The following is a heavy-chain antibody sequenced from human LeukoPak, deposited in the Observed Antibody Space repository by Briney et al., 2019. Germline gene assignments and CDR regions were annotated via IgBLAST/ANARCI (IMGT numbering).Heavy chain of an antibody. Sequence: SETLSLTXTVSGGSISSYYWSWIRQPPGKGLEWIGYIYYSGSTNYNPSLKSRVTISVDTSKNQFSLKLSSVTAADTAVYYCARAPQWLFYFDYWGQGTLVTVSS. D-gene: IGHD6-19*01. CDR3: ARAPQWLFYFDY. CDR1: GGSISSYY. CDR2: IYYSGST. V-gene: IGHV4-59*01. J-gene: IGHJ4*02.